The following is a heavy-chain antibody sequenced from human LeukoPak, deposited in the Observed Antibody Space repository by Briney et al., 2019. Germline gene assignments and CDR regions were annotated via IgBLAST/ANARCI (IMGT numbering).Heavy chain of an antibody. Sequence: SETLSLTCTVSGGSISNSCWNWIRQPAGKELEWIGRIYTSGTTHYNPSLKSRVTISVDTSKNQFSLNLSSVTAADTAVYYCARDRGAASSLYYYGMDVWGQGTTVTVS. J-gene: IGHJ6*02. V-gene: IGHV4-4*07. D-gene: IGHD5-24*01. CDR1: GGSISNSC. CDR3: ARDRGAASSLYYYGMDV. CDR2: IYTSGTT.